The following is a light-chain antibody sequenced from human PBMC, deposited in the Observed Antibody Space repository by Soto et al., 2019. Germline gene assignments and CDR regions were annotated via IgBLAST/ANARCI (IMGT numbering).Light chain of an antibody. CDR2: GVS. Sequence: ESVLTQSPGTLSLSPGDRATLSCRATQSVTNNYFAWYQQKPGQSPRLLIYGVSSRATDIPDRFSGSGSGTDFTLTISRLEPEDFVVYYCQQYSSLPHTFGQGTKLEVK. V-gene: IGKV3-20*01. CDR1: QSVTNNY. CDR3: QQYSSLPHT. J-gene: IGKJ2*01.